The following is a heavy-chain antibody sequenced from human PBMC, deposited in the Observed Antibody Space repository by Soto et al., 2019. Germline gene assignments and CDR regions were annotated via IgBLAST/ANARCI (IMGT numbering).Heavy chain of an antibody. CDR3: AKRGSGSQFDY. D-gene: IGHD1-26*01. CDR2: IIGSGGST. Sequence: EVQLLESGGGLVQPGGSLRLSCAASKFTFSGYPMTWVRKAPGKGLGWVPVIIGSGGSTTYADSVKGRFTISRDNSKNTLYLQMSSLRDEDTAVYYCAKRGSGSQFDYWGQGTLVTVSS. V-gene: IGHV3-23*01. J-gene: IGHJ4*02. CDR1: KFTFSGYP.